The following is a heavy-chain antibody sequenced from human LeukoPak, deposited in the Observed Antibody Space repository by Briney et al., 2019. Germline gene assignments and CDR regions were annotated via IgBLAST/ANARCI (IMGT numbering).Heavy chain of an antibody. J-gene: IGHJ4*02. V-gene: IGHV3-21*01. CDR2: ISSSSSYI. CDR1: GFTFISDT. CDR3: ARDLAARSGY. D-gene: IGHD6-6*01. Sequence: PGGSLRLSCAASGFTFISDTMNWVRQAPGKGLEWVSSISSSSSYIYYADSVKGRFTISRDNAKNSLYLQMNSLRAEDTAVYYCARDLAARSGYWGQGTLVTVSS.